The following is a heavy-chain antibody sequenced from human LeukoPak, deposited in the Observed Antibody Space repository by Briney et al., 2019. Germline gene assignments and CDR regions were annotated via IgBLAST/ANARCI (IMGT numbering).Heavy chain of an antibody. J-gene: IGHJ4*02. CDR3: ARDPDYDILTGYYSNFDY. CDR2: INWNGGST. V-gene: IGHV3-20*04. Sequence: GGSLRLSCAASGFTFDDYGMSWVRQAPGNGLEWVSGINWNGGSTGYADSVKGRFTISRDNAKNSLYLQMNSLRAEDTAVYYCARDPDYDILTGYYSNFDYWGQGTLVTVSS. CDR1: GFTFDDYG. D-gene: IGHD3-9*01.